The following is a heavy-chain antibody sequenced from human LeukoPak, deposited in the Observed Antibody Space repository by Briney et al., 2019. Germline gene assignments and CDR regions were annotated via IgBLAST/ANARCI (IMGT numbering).Heavy chain of an antibody. V-gene: IGHV4-39*01. CDR2: IYYSGST. CDR3: ARHTGGRPQYYGSGRFYRLEYFDY. J-gene: IGHJ4*02. D-gene: IGHD3-10*01. Sequence: SETLSLTCTVSSGSISSSSYYWGWIRQPPGKGLEWIGSIYYSGSTYYNPSLKSRVTISVDTSKNQFSLKLSSVTAADTAVYYCARHTGGRPQYYGSGRFYRLEYFDYWGQGTLVTVSS. CDR1: SGSISSSSYY.